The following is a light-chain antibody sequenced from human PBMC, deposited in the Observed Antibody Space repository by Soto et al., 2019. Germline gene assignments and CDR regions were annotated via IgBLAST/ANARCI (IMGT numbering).Light chain of an antibody. J-gene: IGKJ4*01. CDR3: QQYNDWPPA. CDR1: QSVSSK. Sequence: ETGMSQSPATLSLSPGERATLSCRASQSVSSKLVWYQQKPGQAPRFLIYGASTRATGIPARFRGSGSGTEFTLTIDSLQSEDFAVYYCQQYNDWPPAFGGGTKV. V-gene: IGKV3-15*01. CDR2: GAS.